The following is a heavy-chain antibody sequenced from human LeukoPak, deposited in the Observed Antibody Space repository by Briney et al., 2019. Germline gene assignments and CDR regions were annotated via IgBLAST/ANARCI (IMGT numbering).Heavy chain of an antibody. CDR1: GGSFSGYY. CDR3: GGYYGSGSYFDY. Sequence: PSETLSLTCAVYGGSFSGYYWSWIRQPPGKGLEWIGEINHSGSTYYNPSLKSRVTISVDTSKNQFSLKLSSVTAADTAVYYCGGYYGSGSYFDYWGQGTLVTVSS. V-gene: IGHV4-34*01. D-gene: IGHD3-10*01. CDR2: INHSGST. J-gene: IGHJ4*02.